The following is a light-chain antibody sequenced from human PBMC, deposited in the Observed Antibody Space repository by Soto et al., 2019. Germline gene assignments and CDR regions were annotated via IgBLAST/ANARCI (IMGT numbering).Light chain of an antibody. CDR2: DAS. V-gene: IGKV1-5*01. Sequence: DIKMNHSPSTLSASVGDRVTITCRASQSISSWLAWYQQKPGKAPKLLIYDASSLESGVPSRFSGSGSGTEFTLTISSLQPDDFATYYCQQYNSYPLTFGGGTKVDIK. J-gene: IGKJ4*01. CDR3: QQYNSYPLT. CDR1: QSISSW.